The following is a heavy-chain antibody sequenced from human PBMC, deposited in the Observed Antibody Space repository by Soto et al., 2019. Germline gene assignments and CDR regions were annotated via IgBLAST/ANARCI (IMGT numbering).Heavy chain of an antibody. J-gene: IGHJ6*02. CDR2: IITIPGTA. CDR3: SRSQGSSTSLEIYYYYYYGMDL. V-gene: IGHV1-69*01. D-gene: IGHD2-2*01. Sequence: QVQLVQSGAEVKKPGSSVKVSCKASGGTFGSYAISWVRQAPGQGLEWMGGIITIPGTANYAQKFQGRVTIAADESTSTAYMELSSLRSEDTAVYYFSRSQGSSTSLEIYYYYYYGMDLWGPGTTVTVPS. CDR1: GGTFGSYA.